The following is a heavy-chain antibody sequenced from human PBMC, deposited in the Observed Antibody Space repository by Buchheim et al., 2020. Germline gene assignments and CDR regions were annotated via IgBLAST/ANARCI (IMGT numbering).Heavy chain of an antibody. Sequence: EVQLVESGGGLVQPGGSLRLSCAASGFTVSNFYMSWVRHTPGKGLEWVSIIYGGDTTYYANSVKGRFIISRDTSTITLYLQMNSLRAEDTAVYYCARSLYDSSGYYFPDYWGQGT. J-gene: IGHJ4*02. CDR3: ARSLYDSSGYYFPDY. CDR2: IYGGDTT. CDR1: GFTVSNFY. D-gene: IGHD3-22*01. V-gene: IGHV3-66*01.